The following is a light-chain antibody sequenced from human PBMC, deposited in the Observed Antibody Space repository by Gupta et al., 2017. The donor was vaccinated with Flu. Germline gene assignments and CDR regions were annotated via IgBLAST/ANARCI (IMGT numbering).Light chain of an antibody. CDR3: QQSDSTPRWT. CDR2: GAS. Sequence: DIQMTQSPSSLSASVGDRVIITCRASQSISGYLNWYQQKPGTAPKLLIYGASTLQSGVPSRFSGSGSGTDFTLTISSLQPEDFASYFCQQSDSTPRWTFGRGTKVEIK. V-gene: IGKV1-39*01. J-gene: IGKJ1*01. CDR1: QSISGY.